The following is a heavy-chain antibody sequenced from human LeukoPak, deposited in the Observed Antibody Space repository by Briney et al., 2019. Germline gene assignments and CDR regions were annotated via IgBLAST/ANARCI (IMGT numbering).Heavy chain of an antibody. CDR1: GYSFTSYW. CDR2: IYPGDSDT. Sequence: GESLKISCKGSGYSFTSYWIGWVRQMPGKGLEWMGIIYPGDSDTRYSPSFQGQVTISADKSISTAYLQWSSLKASDTAMYYCARGYCSSTSCYTGFDYWGQGTLATVSS. V-gene: IGHV5-51*01. J-gene: IGHJ4*02. D-gene: IGHD2-2*02. CDR3: ARGYCSSTSCYTGFDY.